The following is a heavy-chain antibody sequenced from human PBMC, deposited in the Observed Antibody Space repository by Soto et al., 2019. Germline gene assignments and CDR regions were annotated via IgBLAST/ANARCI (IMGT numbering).Heavy chain of an antibody. Sequence: GGSLRLSCAASGFTFSSYGMHWVRQAPGKGLEWVAVIWYDGSNKYYADSVKGRFTISRDNSKNTLYLQMNSLRAEDTAVYYCARAKSIVGATPEDYWGQGTLVTVSS. J-gene: IGHJ4*02. CDR1: GFTFSSYG. CDR3: ARAKSIVGATPEDY. D-gene: IGHD1-26*01. V-gene: IGHV3-33*01. CDR2: IWYDGSNK.